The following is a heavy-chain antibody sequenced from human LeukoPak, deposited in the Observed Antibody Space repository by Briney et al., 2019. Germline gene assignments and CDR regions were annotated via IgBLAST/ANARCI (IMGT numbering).Heavy chain of an antibody. D-gene: IGHD3-22*01. J-gene: IGHJ1*01. Sequence: PSETLSLTCTVSGGSISSGGYYWSWIRQHPGKGLEWIGYIYYSGSTYYNPSLKSRVTISVDTSKNQFSLKLSSVTAADTAVYYCSTYDSSGHRTSQYFQHWGQGTLVTVSS. CDR2: IYYSGST. V-gene: IGHV4-31*03. CDR3: STYDSSGHRTSQYFQH. CDR1: GGSISSGGYY.